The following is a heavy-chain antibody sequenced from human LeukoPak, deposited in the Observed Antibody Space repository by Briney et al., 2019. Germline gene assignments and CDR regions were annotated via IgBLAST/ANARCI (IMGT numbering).Heavy chain of an antibody. CDR3: ARAYYDILTTDS. J-gene: IGHJ4*02. Sequence: PGRSLRLSCAASGFTFSSYAMHWVRQAPGKGLEWVAVISYDGSNQYHADSEKGRFTISRDNSKNTLYLQMNSLRAEDTAVYYCARAYYDILTTDSWGQGTLVSVSS. CDR1: GFTFSSYA. CDR2: ISYDGSNQ. V-gene: IGHV3-30-3*01. D-gene: IGHD3-9*01.